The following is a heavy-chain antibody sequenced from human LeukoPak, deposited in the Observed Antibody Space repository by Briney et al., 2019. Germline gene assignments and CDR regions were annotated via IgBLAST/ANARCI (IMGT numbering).Heavy chain of an antibody. CDR2: IYYSGST. V-gene: IGHV4-59*01. CDR1: GGSISSYY. CDR3: ATSDFWSGYSFDY. J-gene: IGHJ4*02. Sequence: PSETLSLTCTVSGGSISSYYWSWIRQPPGKGLEWIGYIYYSGSTNYNPSLKSRVTISVDTSKNQFSLKLSFVTAADTAVYYCATSDFWSGYSFDYWGQGTLVTVSS. D-gene: IGHD3-3*01.